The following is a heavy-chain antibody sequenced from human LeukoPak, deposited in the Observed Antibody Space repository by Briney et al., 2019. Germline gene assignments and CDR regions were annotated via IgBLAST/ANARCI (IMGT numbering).Heavy chain of an antibody. CDR3: AKKSGAPANFDY. CDR2: ISGDGGTT. D-gene: IGHD6-13*01. Sequence: GGSLRLSCAASGFTFSDYYMSWIRQAPGKGLEWVSLISGDGGTTSYADSVKGRFTISRDNSKNSLYLQMNSLRTEDTALYYCAKKSGAPANFDYWGQGTLVTVSS. V-gene: IGHV3-43*02. CDR1: GFTFSDYY. J-gene: IGHJ4*02.